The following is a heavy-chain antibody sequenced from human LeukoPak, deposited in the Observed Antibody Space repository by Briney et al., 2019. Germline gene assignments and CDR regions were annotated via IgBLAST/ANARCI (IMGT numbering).Heavy chain of an antibody. CDR2: ISYDGSNK. J-gene: IGHJ4*02. Sequence: GGSLRLSCAASGFTFSSFGMHWVRQAPGKGLEWVAVISYDGSNKYYADSVKGRFTISRDNSKNTLYLQMNSLRAEDTAVYYCARDYYYGSGSHYWGQGTLVTVSS. D-gene: IGHD3-10*01. CDR3: ARDYYYGSGSHY. CDR1: GFTFSSFG. V-gene: IGHV3-33*05.